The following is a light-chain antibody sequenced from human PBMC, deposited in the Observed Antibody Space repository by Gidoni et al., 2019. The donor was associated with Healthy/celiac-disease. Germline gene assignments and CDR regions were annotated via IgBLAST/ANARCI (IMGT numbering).Light chain of an antibody. Sequence: DIVMTQSPLSLPVTPGEPASISCRSSQSLLHSNGYNYLDWYRQTPGQSPQLLIYLGSNRASGVPDRFSGSVSGTDFTLKISRVEAEDVGVYYCMQALQTPPMSTFXHXTKLXI. CDR2: LGS. CDR3: MQALQTPPMST. CDR1: QSLLHSNGYNY. J-gene: IGKJ2*01. V-gene: IGKV2-28*01.